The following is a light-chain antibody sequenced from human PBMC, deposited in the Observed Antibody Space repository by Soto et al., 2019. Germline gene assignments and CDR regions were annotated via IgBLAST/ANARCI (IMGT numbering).Light chain of an antibody. CDR3: HQYISSTT. Sequence: EIVLTQSPGTLSLSPGERATLSCRASQSVSSSYLAWYQQKPGQAPRLLIYGASSRATGIPDRFSGSGSGTVFLVIISRLEPEDFAVYYCHQYISSTTFGQGTKLEIK. V-gene: IGKV3-20*01. CDR1: QSVSSSY. J-gene: IGKJ2*01. CDR2: GAS.